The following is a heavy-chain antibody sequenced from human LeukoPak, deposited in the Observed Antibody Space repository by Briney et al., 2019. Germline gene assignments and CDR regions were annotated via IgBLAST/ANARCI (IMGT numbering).Heavy chain of an antibody. Sequence: PGGSLRLSCAASGFTFRSYWMGWVRQAPGKGLEWVANINQDGSEKYYVDSVKGRFTISRDNAKNSLYLQMNSLRAEDTAVYYCAREGCSGGSCYHNWFDPWGQGTLVTVSS. CDR1: GFTFRSYW. CDR2: INQDGSEK. J-gene: IGHJ5*02. V-gene: IGHV3-7*01. CDR3: AREGCSGGSCYHNWFDP. D-gene: IGHD2-15*01.